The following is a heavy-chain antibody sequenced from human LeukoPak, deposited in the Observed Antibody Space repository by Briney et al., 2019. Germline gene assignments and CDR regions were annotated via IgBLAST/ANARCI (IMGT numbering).Heavy chain of an antibody. V-gene: IGHV3-7*01. Sequence: GGSLRLSCAASGITFSRFWMSWVRQAPGKGLQWVANINQDGSEKHYVDSVKGRFTISRDNAKNSLYLQMNSLRAEDTAVYYCARDPATYYYHGMDVWGQGTTVTVSS. CDR3: ARDPATYYYHGMDV. CDR2: INQDGSEK. J-gene: IGHJ6*02. CDR1: GITFSRFW.